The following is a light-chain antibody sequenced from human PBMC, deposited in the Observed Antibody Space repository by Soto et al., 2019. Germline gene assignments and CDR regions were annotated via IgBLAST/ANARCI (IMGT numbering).Light chain of an antibody. CDR3: CSYAVTFSLI. J-gene: IGLJ2*01. CDR1: SRDVGGYNY. Sequence: QSALTQPRSVSGSPGQSVTISCTGTSRDVGGYNYVSWYQQHPGKAPKLMIYDVNKRPSGVPDRFSGSKSGNTASLTISGLQADDEADYYCCSYAVTFSLIFGGGTKLTVL. V-gene: IGLV2-11*02. CDR2: DVN.